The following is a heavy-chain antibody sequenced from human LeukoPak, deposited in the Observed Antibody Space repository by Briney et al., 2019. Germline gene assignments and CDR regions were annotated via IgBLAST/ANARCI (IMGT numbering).Heavy chain of an antibody. Sequence: DSGPGLVKPSDTLSLTCTVSGGSVSSGTFDWSWIRQPPGKGLEWIGHISDSVTTKYSPSLKTRVTISVDTSKNQFSLKLRSVTAADTAVYYCAARGQGSSLSYFVYWGQGTLVTVSS. D-gene: IGHD3-10*01. V-gene: IGHV4-61*01. CDR1: GGSVSSGTFD. CDR3: AARGQGSSLSYFVY. CDR2: ISDSVTT. J-gene: IGHJ4*02.